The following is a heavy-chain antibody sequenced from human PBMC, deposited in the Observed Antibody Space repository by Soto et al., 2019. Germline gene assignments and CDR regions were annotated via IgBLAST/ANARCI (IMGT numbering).Heavy chain of an antibody. CDR2: IIPIFGTA. V-gene: IGHV1-69*13. D-gene: IGHD3-22*01. CDR1: GGTFSSYA. J-gene: IGHJ5*02. CDR3: ARGPSYYYDSSGSAP. Sequence: SVKVSCKASGGTFSSYAISWVRQAPGQGLEWMGGIIPIFGTANYAQKFQGRVTITADESTSTAYMELSSLRSEDTAVYYCARGPSYYYDSSGSAPWGQGTLVTVSS.